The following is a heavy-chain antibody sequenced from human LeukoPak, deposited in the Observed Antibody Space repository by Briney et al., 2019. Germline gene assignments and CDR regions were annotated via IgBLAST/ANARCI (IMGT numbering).Heavy chain of an antibody. CDR1: GFTFSSYA. J-gene: IGHJ4*02. D-gene: IGHD3-22*01. CDR2: ISSSGSTI. CDR3: ARDRRYYYDSSGSLDFDY. V-gene: IGHV3-48*03. Sequence: PGGSLRLSCSASGFTFSSYAMNWVRQAPGKGLEWVSYISSSGSTIYYADSVKGRFTISRDNAKNSLYLQMNSLRAEDTAVYYCARDRRYYYDSSGSLDFDYWGQGTLVTVSS.